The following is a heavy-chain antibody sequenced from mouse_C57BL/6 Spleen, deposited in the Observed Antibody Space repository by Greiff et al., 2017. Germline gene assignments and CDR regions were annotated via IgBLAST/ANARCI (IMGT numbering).Heavy chain of an antibody. CDR2: ISYDGSN. Sequence: VQLKESGPGLVKPSQSLSLTCSVTGYSITSGYYWNWIRQFPGNKLEWMGYISYDGSNNYNPSLKNRISITRDTSKNQFFLKLNSVTTEDTATYYCAIYYGNYGWFAYWGQGTLVTVSA. J-gene: IGHJ3*01. V-gene: IGHV3-6*01. D-gene: IGHD2-1*01. CDR3: AIYYGNYGWFAY. CDR1: GYSITSGYY.